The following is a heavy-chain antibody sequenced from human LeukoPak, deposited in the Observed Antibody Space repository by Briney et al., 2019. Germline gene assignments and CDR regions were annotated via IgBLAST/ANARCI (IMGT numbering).Heavy chain of an antibody. CDR1: GGSFSGYY. V-gene: IGHV4-34*01. CDR2: INHSGST. Sequence: SETLSLTCAVYGGSFSGYYWSWIRQPPGKGLEWIGEINHSGSTNYNPSLKSRVTISVDTSKNQFSLKLSSVTAADTAVYYCARGWISGWYFGYWGQGTLVTVSS. CDR3: ARGWISGWYFGY. D-gene: IGHD6-19*01. J-gene: IGHJ4*02.